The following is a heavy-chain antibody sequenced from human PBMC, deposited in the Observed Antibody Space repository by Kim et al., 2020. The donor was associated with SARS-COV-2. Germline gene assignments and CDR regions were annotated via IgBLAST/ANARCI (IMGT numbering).Heavy chain of an antibody. J-gene: IGHJ4*02. V-gene: IGHV3-15*01. CDR3: TTFGYDYVWGSYAVFDY. CDR1: GFTFSNAW. Sequence: GGSLRLSCAASGFTFSNAWMSWVRQAPGKGLEWVGRIKSKTDGGTTDYAAPVKGRFTISRDDSKNTLYLQMNSLKTEDTAVYYCTTFGYDYVWGSYAVFDYWGQGTLVTVSS. D-gene: IGHD3-16*01. CDR2: IKSKTDGGTT.